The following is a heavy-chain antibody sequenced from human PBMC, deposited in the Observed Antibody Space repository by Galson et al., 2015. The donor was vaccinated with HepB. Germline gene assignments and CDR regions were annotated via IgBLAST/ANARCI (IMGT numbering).Heavy chain of an antibody. CDR1: GYTLTELS. V-gene: IGHV1-24*01. J-gene: IGHJ4*02. D-gene: IGHD3-16*01. CDR2: FDPEDGET. CDR3: ATEPLNEVGPGPRGRVY. Sequence: SVKVSCKVSGYTLTELSMHWVRQAPGKGLEWVGGFDPEDGETIYAQKFQGRVTMTEDTSTDTAYMELSSLRSEDTAVYYCATEPLNEVGPGPRGRVYWGQGTLVTVSS.